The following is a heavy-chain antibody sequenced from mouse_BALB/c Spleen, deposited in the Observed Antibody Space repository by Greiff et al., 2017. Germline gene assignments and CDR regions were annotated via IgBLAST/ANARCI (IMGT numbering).Heavy chain of an antibody. CDR1: GFTFSSYA. CDR3: ARHAGDYHYFDY. V-gene: IGHV5-9-3*01. D-gene: IGHD1-1*02. CDR2: ISSGGSYT. J-gene: IGHJ2*01. Sequence: EVKVVESGGGLVKPGGSLKLSCAASGFTFSSYAMSWVRQTPEKRLEWVATISSGGSYTYYPDSVKGRFTISRDNAKNTLYLQMSSLRSEDTAMYYCARHAGDYHYFDYWGQGTTLTVSS.